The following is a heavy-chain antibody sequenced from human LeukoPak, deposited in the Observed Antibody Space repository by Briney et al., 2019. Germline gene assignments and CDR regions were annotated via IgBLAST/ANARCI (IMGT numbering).Heavy chain of an antibody. CDR1: GSTFSNYA. CDR2: ISGSGGST. D-gene: IGHD3-10*01. V-gene: IGHV3-23*01. J-gene: IGHJ4*02. Sequence: GGSLRLSCAASGSTFSNYAMSWVRQAPGKGLEWVSAISGSGGSTYYADSVKGRFTISRDNSKNTLYLQMNSLRAEDTAVYYCAKAYYGGKTGGSFDYWGQGTLVTVSS. CDR3: AKAYYGGKTGGSFDY.